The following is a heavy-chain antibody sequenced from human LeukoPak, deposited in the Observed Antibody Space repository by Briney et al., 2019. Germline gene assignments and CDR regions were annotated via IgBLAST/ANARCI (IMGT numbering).Heavy chain of an antibody. V-gene: IGHV3-7*04. D-gene: IGHD3-16*01. Sequence: GGSLRLSCAASGFTFSSYWMTWVRQAPGKGLEWVANIKQDGSDKYYVDSVKGRFTISRDNAKNSLYLQMNSLRAEDTAVYYCARAMSTFGGVRNYFDSWGQGTLVTVSS. CDR2: IKQDGSDK. CDR3: ARAMSTFGGVRNYFDS. CDR1: GFTFSSYW. J-gene: IGHJ4*02.